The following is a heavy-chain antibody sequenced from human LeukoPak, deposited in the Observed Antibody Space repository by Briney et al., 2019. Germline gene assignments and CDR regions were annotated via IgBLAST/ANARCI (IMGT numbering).Heavy chain of an antibody. CDR1: GYTFTSYG. CDR3: ARDHVANIAAAAIPFGY. Sequence: ASVKVSCKASGYTFTSYGISWVRQAPGQGLEWMGWISAYNGNTNYAQKLQGRVTMTTDTSTSTAYMELRSLRSDDTAVYYCARDHVANIAAAAIPFGYWGQGTLVTVSS. J-gene: IGHJ4*02. CDR2: ISAYNGNT. D-gene: IGHD6-13*01. V-gene: IGHV1-18*01.